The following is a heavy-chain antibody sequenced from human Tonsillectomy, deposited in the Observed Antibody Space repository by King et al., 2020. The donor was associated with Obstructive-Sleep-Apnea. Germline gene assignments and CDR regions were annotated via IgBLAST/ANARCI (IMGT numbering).Heavy chain of an antibody. Sequence: VTLKESGPALVKPTQTLTLTCTFSGFSLSTSEVCVSWIRQPPGKALEWLARIDWDDDKYYSTSLKTRLTISKDTSKNQVVLTMTNMDPVDTATYYCARNIGVLGAFDVWGQGTMVTVSS. CDR3: ARNIGVLGAFDV. V-gene: IGHV2-70*11. CDR2: IDWDDDK. J-gene: IGHJ3*01. CDR1: GFSLSTSEVC. D-gene: IGHD3-10*01.